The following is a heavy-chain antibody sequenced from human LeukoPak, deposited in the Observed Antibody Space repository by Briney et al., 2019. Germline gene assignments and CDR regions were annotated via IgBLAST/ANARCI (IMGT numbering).Heavy chain of an antibody. J-gene: IGHJ4*02. Sequence: PGGSLRLSCAASGFTFSNAWMSWVRQAPGKGLEWVGRIISETDGETTDYAAPVKGRFTISRDDSKNTLYLQMNSLKTEDTAVYYCTTDSSPSLAVAGTLDYWGQGTLVTVSS. D-gene: IGHD6-19*01. V-gene: IGHV3-15*01. CDR3: TTDSSPSLAVAGTLDY. CDR1: GFTFSNAW. CDR2: IISETDGETT.